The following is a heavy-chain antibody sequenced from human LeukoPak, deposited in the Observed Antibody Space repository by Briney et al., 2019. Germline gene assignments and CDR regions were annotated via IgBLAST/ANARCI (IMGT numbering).Heavy chain of an antibody. D-gene: IGHD3-16*02. J-gene: IGHJ4*02. CDR3: ATIFSVWGSYRYHDY. V-gene: IGHV1-24*01. CDR2: FDPEDGET. Sequence: GASVKVSCKASGYTFTGYYMHWVRQAPGKGLEGMGGFDPEDGETIYAQKFQGRVTMTEDTSTDTAYMELSSLRSEDTAVYYCATIFSVWGSYRYHDYWGQGTLVTVSS. CDR1: GYTFTGYY.